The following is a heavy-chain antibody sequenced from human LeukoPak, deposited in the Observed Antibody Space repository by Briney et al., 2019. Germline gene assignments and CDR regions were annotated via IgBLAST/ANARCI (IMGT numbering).Heavy chain of an antibody. CDR1: GYTFINYD. CDR3: ARGDSKYGGTDY. D-gene: IGHD4-23*01. J-gene: IGHJ4*02. Sequence: ASVKVSCKASGYTFINYDINWVRQATGQGLEWMGYMNPNNDNIGYAQKFQGRVTMTRDTSISTVFMELSNLRSGDTAVYYCARGDSKYGGTDYWGQGTLVTVSS. CDR2: MNPNNDNI. V-gene: IGHV1-8*01.